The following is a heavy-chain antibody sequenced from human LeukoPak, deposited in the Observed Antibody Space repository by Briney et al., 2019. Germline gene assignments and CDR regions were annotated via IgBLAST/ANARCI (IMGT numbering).Heavy chain of an antibody. CDR1: GDRVSSNSAA. J-gene: IGHJ4*02. D-gene: IGHD5-18*01. Sequence: SQTLSLTCAIFGDRVSSNSAAWNWIRQSPSRGLEWLGRTFFRSQWYNDYAVSVKGRIAINPDTSKNQFSLQLNSVTPDDTAVYYCAREEADTYAFEYWGQGTLVTVSS. V-gene: IGHV6-1*01. CDR3: AREEADTYAFEY. CDR2: TFFRSQWYN.